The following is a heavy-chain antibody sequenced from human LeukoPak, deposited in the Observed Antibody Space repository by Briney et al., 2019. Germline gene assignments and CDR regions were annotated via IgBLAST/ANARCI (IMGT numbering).Heavy chain of an antibody. Sequence: PGGSLRLSCAASGFTFSSYEMNWVRQAPGKGLEWVSYISSSGSTIYCADSVKGRFTISRDNAKNSVYLQMNSLRAEDTAVYHCARGDSSGYYYGYWGQGTLVTVSS. J-gene: IGHJ4*02. V-gene: IGHV3-48*03. D-gene: IGHD3-22*01. CDR2: ISSSGSTI. CDR1: GFTFSSYE. CDR3: ARGDSSGYYYGY.